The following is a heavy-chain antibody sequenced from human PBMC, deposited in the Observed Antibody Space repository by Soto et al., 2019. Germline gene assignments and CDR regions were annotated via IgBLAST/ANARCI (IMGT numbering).Heavy chain of an antibody. CDR3: ARDPSNSFDY. J-gene: IGHJ4*02. Sequence: HVQLVQSGGELKKPGASVKVSCNTSGYTFNTYFITWVRQAPGQGLEWMGWISPHNGNTNYAEKFQGRVTMTTDKITKTAYMELRNLRFDDTAVYYCARDPSNSFDYWGQGNLVTVSS. CDR1: GYTFNTYF. CDR2: ISPHNGNT. D-gene: IGHD4-4*01. V-gene: IGHV1-18*01.